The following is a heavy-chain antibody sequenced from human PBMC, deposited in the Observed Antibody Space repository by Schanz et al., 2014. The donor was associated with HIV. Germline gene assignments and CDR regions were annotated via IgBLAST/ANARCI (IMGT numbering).Heavy chain of an antibody. CDR3: ARSPDWAGTDAFDI. Sequence: VQLLESGGGLVQPGGSLRVSCAASGFMFSSYGMSWVRQAPGKGLEWVAVIWYDGSYKYYADSVKGRFTISRDNPKNTLYLQMNSLRAEDTAIYYCARSPDWAGTDAFDIWGQGTMVTVSS. D-gene: IGHD6-19*01. CDR2: IWYDGSYK. CDR1: GFMFSSYG. J-gene: IGHJ3*02. V-gene: IGHV3-33*08.